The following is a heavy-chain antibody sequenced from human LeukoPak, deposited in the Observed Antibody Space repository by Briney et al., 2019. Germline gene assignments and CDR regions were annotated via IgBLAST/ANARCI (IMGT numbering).Heavy chain of an antibody. CDR3: AGGEPYVY. J-gene: IGHJ4*02. CDR2: ITASGTAM. V-gene: IGHV3-48*01. D-gene: IGHD1-14*01. CDR1: GFTFSSCS. Sequence: GGSLRLSCAASGFTFSSCSMNWVRQAPGKGLEWVSRITASGTAMFYADSVKGRFTISRDNSKNTLYLQMNSLRVEDTAMYYCAGGEPYVYWGQGTLVTVSS.